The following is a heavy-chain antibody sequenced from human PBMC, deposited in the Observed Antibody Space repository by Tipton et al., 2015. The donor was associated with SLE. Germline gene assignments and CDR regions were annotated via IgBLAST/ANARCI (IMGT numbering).Heavy chain of an antibody. D-gene: IGHD6-25*01. J-gene: IGHJ1*01. CDR3: ARDGVGKSGPGYFQH. V-gene: IGHV4-34*01. CDR2: INHSGST. CDR1: GGSFSGYY. Sequence: AGLVKPSETLSLTCAVYGGSFSGYYWSWIRQPPGKGLEWIGEINHSGSTNYNPSLKSRVTISVDTSKNQFSLKLSSVTAADTAVYYCARDGVGKSGPGYFQHWGQGTLVTVSS.